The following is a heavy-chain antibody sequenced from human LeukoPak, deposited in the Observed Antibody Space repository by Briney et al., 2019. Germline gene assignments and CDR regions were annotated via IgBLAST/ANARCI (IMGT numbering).Heavy chain of an antibody. V-gene: IGHV5-51*01. CDR3: ARRLPRGHSGYDPYYFDY. CDR2: FYPGDSDT. D-gene: IGHD5-12*01. CDR1: GYSFTSYW. J-gene: IGHJ4*02. Sequence: GESLKISCKGSGYSFTSYWIGWVRQMTGKGLEWMVIFYPGDSDTRYSPSFQGQVTISADKSISTAYLQWSSLKASDTAMYYCARRLPRGHSGYDPYYFDYWGQGTLVTVSS.